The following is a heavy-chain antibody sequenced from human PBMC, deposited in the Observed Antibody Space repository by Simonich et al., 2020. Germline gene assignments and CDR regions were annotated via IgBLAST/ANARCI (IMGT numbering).Heavy chain of an antibody. CDR1: GGTFSSYA. J-gene: IGHJ6*03. Sequence: QVQLVQSGAEVKKPGSSVKVSCKASGGTFSSYAISGVRQAPGQGLEWMGGIIPILDITNYAQNFQGRVTITADKSTSTAYMELSSLRSEDTAVYYCARGVLADRRIVYYYYMDVWGKGTTVTVSS. CDR3: ARGVLADRRIVYYYYMDV. CDR2: IIPILDIT. D-gene: IGHD2-2*01. V-gene: IGHV1-69*09.